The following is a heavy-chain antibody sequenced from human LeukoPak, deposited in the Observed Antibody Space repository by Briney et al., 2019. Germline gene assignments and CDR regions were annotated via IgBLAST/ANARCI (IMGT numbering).Heavy chain of an antibody. V-gene: IGHV4-34*01. Sequence: PSETLSLTCAVYGGSFSGYYWSWIRQPPGKGLEWIGEINHSGSTNYNPSLKSRVTISVDTSKNQFSLKLSSVTAADTAVYYCASRYFDWLMGGNWFDPWGQGTLVTVSS. CDR1: GGSFSGYY. CDR3: ASRYFDWLMGGNWFDP. D-gene: IGHD3-9*01. J-gene: IGHJ5*02. CDR2: INHSGST.